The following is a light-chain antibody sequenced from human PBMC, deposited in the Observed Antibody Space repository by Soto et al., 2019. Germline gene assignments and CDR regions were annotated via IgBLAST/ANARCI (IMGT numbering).Light chain of an antibody. CDR2: DVS. Sequence: QSVLTQPRSVSGSPGQSVTISCTGTSSDVGGYNYVSWYQQHPGKAPKLMIYDVSKRPSGVPDRFSGSKSGNTASLTISGLQAEDEADYYCCSYAGSYDYVFGTGTKVTLL. J-gene: IGLJ1*01. V-gene: IGLV2-11*01. CDR3: CSYAGSYDYV. CDR1: SSDVGGYNY.